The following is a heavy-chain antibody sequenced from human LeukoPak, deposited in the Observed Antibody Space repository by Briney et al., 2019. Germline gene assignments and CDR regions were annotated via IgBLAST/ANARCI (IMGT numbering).Heavy chain of an antibody. CDR2: IKQDGSEK. D-gene: IGHD3-10*01. CDR3: ARDLMVRGVIVNYFDY. J-gene: IGHJ4*02. V-gene: IGHV3-7*01. CDR1: GFTFSNYY. Sequence: GGSLRLSCAASGFTFSNYYMNWVRQAPGKGLEWVANIKQDGSEKYYVDSVKGRFTISRDNAKNSLYLQMNSLRAEDTAVYYCARDLMVRGVIVNYFDYWGQGTLVTVSS.